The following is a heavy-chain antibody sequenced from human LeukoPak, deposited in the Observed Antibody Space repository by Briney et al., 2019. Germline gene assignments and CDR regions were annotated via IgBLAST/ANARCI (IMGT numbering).Heavy chain of an antibody. CDR2: IYYRGTT. D-gene: IGHD4-17*01. CDR1: GGSIISGAYY. V-gene: IGHV4-31*03. CDR3: ARVHGDYGSDFDY. J-gene: IGHJ4*02. Sequence: TSETLSLTCTVSGGSIISGAYYWSWIRQHPGKGLEWIGYIYYRGTTYYNPSLKSRVNISVDTSQNQFSLNLSSVTAADTAVYYCARVHGDYGSDFDYWGQGTLVTVSS.